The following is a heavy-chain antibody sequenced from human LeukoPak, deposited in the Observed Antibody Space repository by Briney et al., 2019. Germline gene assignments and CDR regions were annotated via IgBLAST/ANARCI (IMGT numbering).Heavy chain of an antibody. CDR3: AKDGPAYQLPFLYYYMDV. J-gene: IGHJ6*03. CDR2: ISSSSSTI. CDR1: GFTLSSYA. Sequence: PGGSLRLSCAASGFTLSSYAMHWVRQAPGKGLEWVSYISSSSSTIYYADSVKGRFTISRDNSKNTLYLQMNSLRAEDTAVYYCAKDGPAYQLPFLYYYMDVWGKGTTVTVSS. V-gene: IGHV3-48*01. D-gene: IGHD2-2*01.